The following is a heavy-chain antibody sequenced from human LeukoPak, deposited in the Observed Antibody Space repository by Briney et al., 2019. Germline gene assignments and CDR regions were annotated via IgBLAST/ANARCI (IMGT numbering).Heavy chain of an antibody. CDR2: ISSSGGST. V-gene: IGHV3-64*02. CDR1: GFTFSDYP. Sequence: GGSLRLSCAASGFTFSDYPMHWVRQAPGKGLEYVSAISSSGGSTYYADSVKGRFTISRDNSNNTVYLQVGSLRAEDMAVYYCARRGSAYDYWGQGTLVTVSS. D-gene: IGHD3-10*01. J-gene: IGHJ4*02. CDR3: ARRGSAYDY.